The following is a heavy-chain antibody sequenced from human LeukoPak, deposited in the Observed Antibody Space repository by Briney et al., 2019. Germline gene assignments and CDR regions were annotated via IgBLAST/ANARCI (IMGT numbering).Heavy chain of an antibody. CDR2: ISYDGSNK. CDR1: GFTFSSYA. J-gene: IGHJ6*02. CDR3: ARDRSGSYLPHYYYGMDV. D-gene: IGHD1-26*01. Sequence: GRSLRLSCAASGFTFSSYAMHWVRQAPGKGLEWVAVISYDGSNKYYADSVKGRFTISRDNSKNTLYLQMNSLRAEDTAVYYCARDRSGSYLPHYYYGMDVWGQGTTVTVSS. V-gene: IGHV3-30-3*01.